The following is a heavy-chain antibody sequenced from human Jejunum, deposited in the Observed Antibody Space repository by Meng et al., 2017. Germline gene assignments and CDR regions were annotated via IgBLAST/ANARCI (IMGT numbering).Heavy chain of an antibody. V-gene: IGHV3-15*01. D-gene: IGHD2-2*01. CDR1: GFTFSEAW. J-gene: IGHJ4*02. CDR2: IKSDGGTT. CDR3: AADVPYRPSQIDY. Sequence: EVQRVESGGGGVKPGGSRRLSCAASGFTFSEAWMTWVRQAPGKGLEWVARIKSDGGTTEYTTPVKGRFIISRDDSTNTLYLQMNSLKTEDTAIYYCAADVPYRPSQIDYWGQGTLVTVSS.